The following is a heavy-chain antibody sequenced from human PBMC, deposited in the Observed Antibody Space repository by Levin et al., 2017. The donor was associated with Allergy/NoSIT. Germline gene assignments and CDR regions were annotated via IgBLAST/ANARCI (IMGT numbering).Heavy chain of an antibody. Sequence: PSETLSLTCAASGFTFSSYWMHWVRQAPGKGLVWVSRINSDGSSTSYADSVKGRFTISRDNAKNTLYLQMNSLRAEDTAVYYCARASLYGEPFPDYWGQGTLVTVSS. CDR3: ARASLYGEPFPDY. CDR2: INSDGSST. J-gene: IGHJ4*02. CDR1: GFTFSSYW. V-gene: IGHV3-74*01. D-gene: IGHD4-17*01.